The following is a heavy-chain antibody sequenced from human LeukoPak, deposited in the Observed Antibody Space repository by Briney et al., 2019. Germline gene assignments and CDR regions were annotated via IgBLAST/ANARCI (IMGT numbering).Heavy chain of an antibody. J-gene: IGHJ4*02. CDR3: ASAAQGRRLYYYDY. Sequence: GGSLRLSCTSSGFTFREFAVSWFRQAPGKGLEWVGRIRTKSDGETVDYDAPVKGRFTISRDDPKNTLFLQMNSLKTEDTAVYYCASAAQGRRLYYYDYWGQRTLVTVSP. CDR2: IRTKSDGETV. V-gene: IGHV3-15*01. CDR1: GFTFREFA. D-gene: IGHD3-16*01.